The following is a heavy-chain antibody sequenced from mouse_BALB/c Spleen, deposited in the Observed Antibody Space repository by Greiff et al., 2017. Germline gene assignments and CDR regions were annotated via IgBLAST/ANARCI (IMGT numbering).Heavy chain of an antibody. J-gene: IGHJ1*01. Sequence: EVQRVESGGDLVKPGGSLKLSCAASGFTFSSYGMSWVRQTPDKRLEWVATISSGGSYTYYPDSVKGRFTISRDNAKNTLYLQMSSLKSEDTAMYYCARQDGYPYWYFDVWGAGTTVTVSS. V-gene: IGHV5-6*01. CDR2: ISSGGSYT. D-gene: IGHD2-3*01. CDR3: ARQDGYPYWYFDV. CDR1: GFTFSSYG.